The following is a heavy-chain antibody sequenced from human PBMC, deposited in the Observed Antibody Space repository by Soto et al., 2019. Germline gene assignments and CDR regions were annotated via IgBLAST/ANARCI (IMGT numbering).Heavy chain of an antibody. V-gene: IGHV3-23*01. Sequence: GGSLRLSCAASGFTLSSYAMSWVRQAPGKGLGWVSAISGSGGSTYYADSVKGRFTISRDNSKNTLYLQMDSLRAEDTAVYYWAVGFTMKGGALVYFDYWAQETLAPVS. CDR3: AVGFTMKGGALVYFDY. J-gene: IGHJ4*02. CDR2: ISGSGGST. D-gene: IGHD3-22*01. CDR1: GFTLSSYA.